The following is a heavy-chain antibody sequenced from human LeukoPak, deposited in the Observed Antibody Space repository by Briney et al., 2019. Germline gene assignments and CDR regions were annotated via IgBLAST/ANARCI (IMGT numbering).Heavy chain of an antibody. CDR3: AHTPGEYYGGSGSYSLDY. CDR2: IHWDDDK. J-gene: IGHJ4*02. V-gene: IGHV2-5*02. CDR1: GFSLRTTGLG. D-gene: IGHD3-10*01. Sequence: SGPTLVKPTQTLTLTCTFSGFSLRTTGLGVGWIRQPPGKALEWLALIHWDDDKWYSPSLKSRLTITKDTSKNQVVLTMTKMDPVDTATYYCAHTPGEYYGGSGSYSLDYWGQGILVTVSS.